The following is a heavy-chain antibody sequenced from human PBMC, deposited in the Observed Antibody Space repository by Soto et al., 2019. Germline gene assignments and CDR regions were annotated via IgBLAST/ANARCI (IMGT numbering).Heavy chain of an antibody. CDR3: AREYSSFEY. V-gene: IGHV4-59*01. CDR2: IHYSCYT. Sequence: QVQLQESGPGLVKPSETLSLTCSVSDGGISTYYWHSIRQPQGKGLEWTGYIHYSCYTSYNPALKSRVTISVDTSKNQFSVRLHSVTAADTAVYYCAREYSSFEYWGQGALVTVS. CDR1: DGGISTYY. D-gene: IGHD4-4*01. J-gene: IGHJ4*02.